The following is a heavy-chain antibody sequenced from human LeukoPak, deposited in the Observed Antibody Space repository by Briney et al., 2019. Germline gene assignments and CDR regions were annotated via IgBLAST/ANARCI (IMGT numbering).Heavy chain of an antibody. V-gene: IGHV4-30-4*01. J-gene: IGHJ5*02. CDR2: MYYSGST. CDR3: ARPYYYDSRIDP. D-gene: IGHD3-22*01. CDR1: GGSISSGDYY. Sequence: SSETLSLTCTVSGGSISSGDYYWSWIRQPPGKGLEWIGYMYYSGSTYYNPSLKSRVTISLDMSKNQFSLKLSSVTAADTAVYYCARPYYYDSRIDPWGQGTLVTVYS.